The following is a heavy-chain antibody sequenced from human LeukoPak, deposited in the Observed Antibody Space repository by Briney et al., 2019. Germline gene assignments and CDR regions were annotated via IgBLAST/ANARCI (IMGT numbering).Heavy chain of an antibody. D-gene: IGHD1-1*01. J-gene: IGHJ4*02. CDR2: ISSSSSTI. CDR1: GFIFSDYS. CDR3: ARPGTTEVY. Sequence: QPGGSLRLSCAASGFIFSDYSMNWVRQAPGKGLEWVSYISSSSSTIYYADSVKGRFTISRDNAKNSLYLQMNSLRAEDTAVYYCARPGTTEVYWGQGTLVTVSS. V-gene: IGHV3-48*01.